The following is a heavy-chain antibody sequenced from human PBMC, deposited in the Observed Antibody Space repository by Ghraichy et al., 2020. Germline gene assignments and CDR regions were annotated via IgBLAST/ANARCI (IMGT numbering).Heavy chain of an antibody. CDR1: GGTFSSYA. V-gene: IGHV1-69*13. CDR2: IIPIFGTA. J-gene: IGHJ6*02. D-gene: IGHD2-2*01. Sequence: SVKVSCKASGGTFSSYAISWVRQAPGQGLEWMGGIIPIFGTANYAQKFQGRVTITADESTSTAYMELSSLRSEDTAVYYCARGGDIVVVPAAAYYYGMDVWGQGTTVTVSS. CDR3: ARGGDIVVVPAAAYYYGMDV.